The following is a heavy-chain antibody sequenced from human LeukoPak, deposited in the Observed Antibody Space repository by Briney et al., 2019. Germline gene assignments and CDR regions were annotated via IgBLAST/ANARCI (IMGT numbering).Heavy chain of an antibody. CDR3: AKASYDSSGLESDS. V-gene: IGHV3-30*02. J-gene: IGHJ4*02. CDR1: GFTFSSYG. Sequence: GGSLRLSCAASGFTFSSYGMHWVRQAPGKGLEWVAYIRYDGSNKYYADSVEGRFTISRDNSKNTLYLQMNSLRAEDTAVYYCAKASYDSSGLESDSWGQGTLVTVSS. D-gene: IGHD3-22*01. CDR2: IRYDGSNK.